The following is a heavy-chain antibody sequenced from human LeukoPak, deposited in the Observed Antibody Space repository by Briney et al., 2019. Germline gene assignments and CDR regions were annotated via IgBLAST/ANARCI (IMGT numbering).Heavy chain of an antibody. V-gene: IGHV3-53*01. Sequence: GGSLRLSCAASGFTFSSYAMSWVRQAPGKGLEWVSVIYSGGSTYYADSVKGRFTISRDNSKNTLYLQMNSLRAEDTAVYYCARGRASSSLKFRGVIIPYFDYWGQGTLVTVSS. J-gene: IGHJ4*02. CDR1: GFTFSSYA. CDR3: ARGRASSSLKFRGVIIPYFDY. CDR2: IYSGGST. D-gene: IGHD3-10*01.